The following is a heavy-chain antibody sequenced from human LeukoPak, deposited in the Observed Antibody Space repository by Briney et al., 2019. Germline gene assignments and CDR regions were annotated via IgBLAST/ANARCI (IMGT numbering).Heavy chain of an antibody. V-gene: IGHV4-59*08. J-gene: IGHJ3*02. Sequence: PSETLSLTCIVSGGSFSSYYWSWIRQPPGKGLEWIGYIYYSGSTNYNPSLKSRVTISVDTSKNQFSLKLSSVAAADTAVYYWARRYPRFGAFDIWGQGTMVTVSS. CDR1: GGSFSSYY. CDR2: IYYSGST. D-gene: IGHD3-10*01. CDR3: ARRYPRFGAFDI.